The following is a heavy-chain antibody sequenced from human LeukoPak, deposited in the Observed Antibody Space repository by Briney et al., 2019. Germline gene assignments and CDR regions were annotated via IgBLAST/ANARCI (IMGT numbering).Heavy chain of an antibody. CDR3: ARRVDATRWFDP. J-gene: IGHJ5*02. CDR1: GFTFSNYF. Sequence: GGSLRLSCAASGFTFSNYFMHWVRQAPGKGLVWVSRINSDGTSTMYADSVKGRFTISRDNAKNTLYLQMNSLRDDDTAVYYCARRVDATRWFDPWGQGTLVTVSS. CDR2: INSDGTST. D-gene: IGHD2-15*01. V-gene: IGHV3-74*03.